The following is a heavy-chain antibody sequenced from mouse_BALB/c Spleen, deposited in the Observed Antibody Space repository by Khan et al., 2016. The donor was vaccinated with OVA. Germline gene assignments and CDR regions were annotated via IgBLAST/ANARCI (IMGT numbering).Heavy chain of an antibody. V-gene: IGHV6-6*02. CDR1: GFTFSNYW. J-gene: IGHJ2*01. Sequence: EVQLEESGGGLVQPGGSMKLSCAASGFTFSNYWMNWVRQSPEKGLEWVAEISLKSDDYVTHYAVPVKGRFTISRDDYKSSVYLQMNNLKAKDTGIYYCWILLWGQGTTLTVSS. CDR3: WILL. CDR2: ISLKSDDYVT.